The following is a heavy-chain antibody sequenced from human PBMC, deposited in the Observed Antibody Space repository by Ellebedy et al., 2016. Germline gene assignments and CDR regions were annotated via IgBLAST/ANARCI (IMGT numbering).Heavy chain of an antibody. D-gene: IGHD3-22*01. CDR2: ISGSGGST. J-gene: IGHJ4*02. CDR3: AKFEGGYSYYFDY. CDR1: GFTFSSYA. Sequence: GGSLRLXXAASGFTFSSYAMSWVSQAPGKGLEWVSAISGSGGSTYYADSVKGRFTITRDNSKNTLYLQMNSLRAEDTAVYYCAKFEGGYSYYFDYWGQGTLVTVSS. V-gene: IGHV3-23*01.